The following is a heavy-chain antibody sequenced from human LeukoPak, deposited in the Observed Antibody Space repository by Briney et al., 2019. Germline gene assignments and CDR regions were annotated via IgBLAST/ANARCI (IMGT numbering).Heavy chain of an antibody. Sequence: GGSLRLSCAASGFTFSDYYMSWIRQAPGKGLEWVSYISSSGSTIYYADSVKGRFTISRDNAKNSLYLQMNSLRAEDTAVYYCASPIIAAADPGDYWGQGTLVTVSS. CDR3: ASPIIAAADPGDY. J-gene: IGHJ4*02. D-gene: IGHD6-13*01. CDR2: ISSSGSTI. V-gene: IGHV3-11*04. CDR1: GFTFSDYY.